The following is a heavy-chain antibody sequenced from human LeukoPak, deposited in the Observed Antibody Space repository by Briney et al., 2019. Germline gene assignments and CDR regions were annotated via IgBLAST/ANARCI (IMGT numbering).Heavy chain of an antibody. Sequence: GGSLRLSCAASGFTFSNAWMSWVRQAPGKGLGWVGRIKSKTDGGTTDYAAPVKGRFTISRDDSKNTLYLQMNSLKTEDTAVYYCTTSTVVVPAAPYTDYWGQGTLVTVSS. CDR1: GFTFSNAW. J-gene: IGHJ4*02. V-gene: IGHV3-15*01. D-gene: IGHD2-2*01. CDR3: TTSTVVVPAAPYTDY. CDR2: IKSKTDGGTT.